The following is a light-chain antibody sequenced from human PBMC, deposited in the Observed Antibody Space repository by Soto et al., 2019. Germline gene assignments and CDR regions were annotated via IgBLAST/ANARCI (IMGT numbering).Light chain of an antibody. V-gene: IGKV3-15*01. CDR1: QSVSNN. CDR2: GAS. CDR3: QQYNRERT. J-gene: IGKJ1*01. Sequence: EIVMTQSPTTLSVSPGERATLSCRASQSVSNNLAWYQQKPGQAPRLLIYGASTRATGIPARFSGSGSGAEFTLTISSLQSEDFAVYYCQQYNRERTFGQGTKVEAK.